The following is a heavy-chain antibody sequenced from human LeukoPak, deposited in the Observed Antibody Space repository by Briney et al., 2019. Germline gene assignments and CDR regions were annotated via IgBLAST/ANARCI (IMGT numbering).Heavy chain of an antibody. Sequence: GGSLRLSCAASGFTVSSNYMSWVRQAPGKGLEWVANIKEDGTETYYVDSVKGRFTISRDNAKNSLYLQMNSLRVEDTAVYYCAKEGRSLQTYWGQGTLDTVSS. CDR3: AKEGRSLQTY. D-gene: IGHD5-24*01. CDR1: GFTVSSNY. CDR2: IKEDGTET. V-gene: IGHV3-7*03. J-gene: IGHJ4*02.